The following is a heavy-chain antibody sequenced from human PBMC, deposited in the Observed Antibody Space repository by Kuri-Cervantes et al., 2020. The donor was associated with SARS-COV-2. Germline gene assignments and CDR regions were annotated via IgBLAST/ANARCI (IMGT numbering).Heavy chain of an antibody. J-gene: IGHJ4*02. CDR3: ARLRVAPGGVVYFDS. CDR1: GFTLGDFS. D-gene: IGHD2-15*01. CDR2: ISGSSSYI. V-gene: IGHV3-21*01. Sequence: GESLKISCAASGFTLGDFSMHWVRQAPGKGLERLSSISGSSSYISCIDSLKGRFTISRDNAKNSLYLQMTSLTAEDTALYYCARLRVAPGGVVYFDSWGQGALVTVSS.